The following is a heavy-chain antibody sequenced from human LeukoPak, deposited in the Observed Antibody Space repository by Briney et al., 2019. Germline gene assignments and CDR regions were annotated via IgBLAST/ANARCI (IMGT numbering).Heavy chain of an antibody. J-gene: IGHJ6*02. D-gene: IGHD3-3*01. V-gene: IGHV3-15*07. CDR3: TTESLFLEWLFPVYYYYGMDV. Sequence: GGSLRLSCAASGFTFSDHYMNWVRQAPGKGLEWVGRIKSKTDGGTTDYAAPVKGRFTISRDDSKNTLYLQMNSLKTEDTAVYYCTTESLFLEWLFPVYYYYGMDVWGQGTTVTVSS. CDR2: IKSKTDGGTT. CDR1: GFTFSDHY.